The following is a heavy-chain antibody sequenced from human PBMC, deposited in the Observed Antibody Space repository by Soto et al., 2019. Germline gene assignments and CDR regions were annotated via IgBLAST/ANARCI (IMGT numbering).Heavy chain of an antibody. V-gene: IGHV4-59*01. D-gene: IGHD3-3*01. CDR1: GGSISSNY. CDR3: ARGVRFLEWFSENYFDY. J-gene: IGHJ4*02. CDR2: IYYSGST. Sequence: QVQLQESGPGLVKPSETLSLTCTVSGGSISSNYWSWIRQPPGKGLEWIGYIYYSGSTNYNPSLKSRVTISVDTSKNQFSLKLSSVTAADTAVYYCARGVRFLEWFSENYFDYWGQGTLVTVSS.